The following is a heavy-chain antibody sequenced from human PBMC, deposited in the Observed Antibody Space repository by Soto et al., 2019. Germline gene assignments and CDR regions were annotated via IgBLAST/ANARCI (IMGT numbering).Heavy chain of an antibody. J-gene: IGHJ6*02. D-gene: IGHD6-13*01. Sequence: QVQLQESGPGLVKPSGTLSLTCAVSGGSISSSNWWSWVRQPPGKGLEWMGEIYHSGSTNYNPSPNCRVSTSVYKSKNQFSLKLSSGTAADTAVYYCARDEAAAASYYYDGMDVWGQGTTVTVSS. CDR3: ARDEAAAASYYYDGMDV. V-gene: IGHV4-4*02. CDR1: GGSISSSNW. CDR2: IYHSGST.